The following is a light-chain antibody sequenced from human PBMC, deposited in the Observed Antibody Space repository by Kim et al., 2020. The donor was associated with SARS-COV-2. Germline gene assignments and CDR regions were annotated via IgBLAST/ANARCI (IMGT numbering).Light chain of an antibody. CDR1: QSVLYRSNNKNY. CDR3: QQYYGTPIT. CDR2: WAS. J-gene: IGKJ5*01. V-gene: IGKV4-1*01. Sequence: IVMTQSPDSLVVSLGERATINCKSSQSVLYRSNNKNYLAWYQQKPGQPPKLLIYWASTRQSGVPDRFSGSGSGTDFTLTISSLQAEDVAVYYCQQYYGTPITFGPGTRLEIK.